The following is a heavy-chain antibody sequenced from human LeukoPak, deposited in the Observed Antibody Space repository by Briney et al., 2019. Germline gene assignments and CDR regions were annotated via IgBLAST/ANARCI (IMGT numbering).Heavy chain of an antibody. J-gene: IGHJ3*02. CDR2: ISGSGGST. V-gene: IGHV3-23*01. CDR1: GFTFSSYG. Sequence: PGGTLRLSCAASGFTFSSYGMSWVRQAPGKGLEWVSAISGSGGSTYYADSVKGRFTISRDNSKNTLYLQMNSLRAEDTAVYYCARDPYDSSAYGAFDIWGQGTMVTVSS. CDR3: ARDPYDSSAYGAFDI. D-gene: IGHD3-22*01.